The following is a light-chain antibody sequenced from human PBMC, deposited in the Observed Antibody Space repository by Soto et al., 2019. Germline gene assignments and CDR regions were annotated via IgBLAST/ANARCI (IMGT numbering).Light chain of an antibody. CDR3: QQYGSSVQ. CDR1: QSVTSKY. V-gene: IGKV3-20*01. CDR2: GAS. J-gene: IGKJ4*02. Sequence: EIVLTQFPDTLSLSPGERATLSCRASQSVTSKYLAWYQQKPGQAPRLLIHGASNRATGIPDRFSGSGSGTDFTLTISRLEPEDFALYYCQQYGSSVQFGGGTKVEIK.